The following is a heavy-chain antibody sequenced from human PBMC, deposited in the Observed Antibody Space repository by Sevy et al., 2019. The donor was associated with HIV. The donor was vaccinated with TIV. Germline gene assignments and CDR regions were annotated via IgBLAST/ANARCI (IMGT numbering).Heavy chain of an antibody. CDR3: TTAAQHYDILTGYYIRVSYGRDGMDV. V-gene: IGHV3-15*01. D-gene: IGHD3-9*01. Sequence: GGSLRLSCAASGFTFSNAWMSWVRQAPGKGLEWVGRIKSKTDGGTTDYAAPVNGRFTISRDDSKNTLYLQMNSLKIEDKAVYYCTTAAQHYDILTGYYIRVSYGRDGMDVWGQGPTVTVSS. CDR1: GFTFSNAW. CDR2: IKSKTDGGTT. J-gene: IGHJ6*02.